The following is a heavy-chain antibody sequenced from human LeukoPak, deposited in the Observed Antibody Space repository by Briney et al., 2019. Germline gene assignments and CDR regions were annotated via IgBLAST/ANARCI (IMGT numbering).Heavy chain of an antibody. D-gene: IGHD2-2*01. Sequence: SETLSLTCTVSGASISTYYWCSIRQPAGEGLEWIGHIYTSGSTDYNPSLKSRVTISVDKSKNQLSLKLSSVTAADTAVYYCAREVVPGVISTVRFDPWGQGTLVTVSS. CDR3: AREVVPGVISTVRFDP. J-gene: IGHJ5*02. V-gene: IGHV4-4*07. CDR1: GASISTYY. CDR2: IYTSGST.